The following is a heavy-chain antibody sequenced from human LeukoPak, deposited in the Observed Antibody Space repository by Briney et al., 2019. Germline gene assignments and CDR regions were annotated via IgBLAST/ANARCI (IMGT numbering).Heavy chain of an antibody. J-gene: IGHJ4*02. CDR1: GFTFSSDA. V-gene: IGHV3-30-3*01. Sequence: GRSLRLSCAASGFTFSSDAMHWVRQAPGKGLEWVAVISYDGSNKYYADSVKGRFTISRDNSKNTLYLQMNSLRAEDTAVYYCARDPNNYYDSSGYYDFDYWGQGTLVTVSS. CDR2: ISYDGSNK. CDR3: ARDPNNYYDSSGYYDFDY. D-gene: IGHD3-22*01.